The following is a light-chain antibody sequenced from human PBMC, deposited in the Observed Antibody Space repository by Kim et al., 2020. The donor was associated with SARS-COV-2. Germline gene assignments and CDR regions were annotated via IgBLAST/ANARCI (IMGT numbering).Light chain of an antibody. CDR3: QQSYSTLQYT. CDR1: QSISSY. J-gene: IGKJ2*01. CDR2: AAS. V-gene: IGKV1-39*01. Sequence: DIQMTQSPSSLSESVGDRVTITCRASQSISSYLNWYQQKPGKAPKVLIYAASSLQSGVPSRFSGSGSGTDFTLTISSLQPEDFATYYCQQSYSTLQYTFGQGTKLEI.